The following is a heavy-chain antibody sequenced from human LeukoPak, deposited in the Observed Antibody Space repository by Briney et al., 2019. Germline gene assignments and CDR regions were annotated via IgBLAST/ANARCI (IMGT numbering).Heavy chain of an antibody. V-gene: IGHV3-21*01. Sequence: GGSLRLSCAASGFTFSSYSMNWVRQAPGKGLEWVSSISSSSSYIYYADSVKGRFTISRDNAKNSLYLQMNSLRAEDTAVYYCARDRGAARLFDYWGQGTLVTVSS. CDR3: ARDRGAARLFDY. CDR2: ISSSSSYI. D-gene: IGHD6-6*01. CDR1: GFTFSSYS. J-gene: IGHJ4*02.